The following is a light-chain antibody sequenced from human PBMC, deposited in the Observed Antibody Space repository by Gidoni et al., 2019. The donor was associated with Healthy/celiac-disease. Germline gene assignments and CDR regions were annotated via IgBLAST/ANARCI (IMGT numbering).Light chain of an antibody. J-gene: IGKJ1*01. CDR2: KAS. V-gene: IGKV1-5*03. CDR1: QSISSW. Sequence: DIQMTKSPSTLSASVGDRVTITCRASQSISSWLAWYQQKPGKAPKIMIYKASSLEIGVPSRCSGSGSGTEFTLTISSLQPDDFATYYCQQYKSYWTFXQXTKVEIK. CDR3: QQYKSYWT.